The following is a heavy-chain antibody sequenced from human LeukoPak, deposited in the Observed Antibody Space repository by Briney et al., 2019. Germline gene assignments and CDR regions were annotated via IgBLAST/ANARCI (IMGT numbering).Heavy chain of an antibody. CDR1: GGSFSGYY. Sequence: SETLSLTCAVCGGSFSGYYWSWIRQPPGKGLEWIGEINHSGSTNYNPSLKSRVTISVDTSKNQFSLKLNSVTAADTAVYFCARNYGFWSGYYKVSWLDPWGQGTLVTVSS. V-gene: IGHV4-34*01. D-gene: IGHD3-3*01. CDR3: ARNYGFWSGYYKVSWLDP. J-gene: IGHJ5*02. CDR2: INHSGST.